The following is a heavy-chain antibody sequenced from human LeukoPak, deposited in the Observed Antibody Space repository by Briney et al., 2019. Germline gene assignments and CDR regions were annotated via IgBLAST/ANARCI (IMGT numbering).Heavy chain of an antibody. Sequence: GRSLRLSCTASGFTFGDYAMSWVRQAPGKGLEWVGFIRSKAYGGTTEYAASVKGRFTISRDDSKSIAYLQMNSLKTEDTAVYYCTREEWLVQGDYWGQGTLVTVSS. V-gene: IGHV3-49*04. J-gene: IGHJ4*02. CDR1: GFTFGDYA. D-gene: IGHD6-19*01. CDR2: IRSKAYGGTT. CDR3: TREEWLVQGDY.